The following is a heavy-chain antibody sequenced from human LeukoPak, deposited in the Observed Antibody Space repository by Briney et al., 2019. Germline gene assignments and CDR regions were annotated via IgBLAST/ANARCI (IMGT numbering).Heavy chain of an antibody. D-gene: IGHD4-11*01. J-gene: IGHJ4*02. CDR3: TRTTVTIPRYFDY. CDR2: IRSKAYGGTT. Sequence: SLRLSCTASGFTFGDYAMSWVRQAPGKGLEWEGFIRSKAYGGTTEYAASVKGRFTISRDDSKSIAYLQMNSLKTEDTAVYYCTRTTVTIPRYFDYWGQGTLVTVSS. V-gene: IGHV3-49*04. CDR1: GFTFGDYA.